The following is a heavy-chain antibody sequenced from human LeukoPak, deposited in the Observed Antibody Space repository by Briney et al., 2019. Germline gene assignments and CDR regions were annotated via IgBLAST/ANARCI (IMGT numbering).Heavy chain of an antibody. Sequence: SETMSLTCAVYGGSFSGYYWSWIRQPPGKGLEWIGEINHSGSTNYNPSLKSRVTISVDTSKNQFSLKLSSVTAADTAVYYCAREGVGNYWGQGTLVTVSS. J-gene: IGHJ4*02. CDR1: GGSFSGYY. CDR2: INHSGST. CDR3: AREGVGNY. D-gene: IGHD7-27*01. V-gene: IGHV4-34*01.